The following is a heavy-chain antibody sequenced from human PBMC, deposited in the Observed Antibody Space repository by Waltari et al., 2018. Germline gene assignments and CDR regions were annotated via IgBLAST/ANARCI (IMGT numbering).Heavy chain of an antibody. Sequence: QVQLVQSGAEVKKPGASVKVSCEASGYTFTGNYIHWVRQAPGQGLEWMGWINPTGGGTNYSQKFQDRVTMTRDTSISTAYMELSSLRSDDTAVYYCAREWVAVLVGATQSLDYWGQGTLVTVSS. J-gene: IGHJ4*02. CDR3: AREWVAVLVGATQSLDY. V-gene: IGHV1-2*02. D-gene: IGHD2-15*01. CDR1: GYTFTGNY. CDR2: INPTGGGT.